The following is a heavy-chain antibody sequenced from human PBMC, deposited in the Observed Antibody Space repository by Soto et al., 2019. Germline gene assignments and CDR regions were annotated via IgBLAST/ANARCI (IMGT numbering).Heavy chain of an antibody. CDR1: GFTFSDYY. V-gene: IGHV3-11*05. J-gene: IGHJ3*02. Sequence: PGGSLRLSCAASGFTFSDYYMSWIRQAPGKGLEWVSYISSSSSYTNYADSVKGRFTISRDNAKNSLYLQMNSLRAEDTAVYYCARGHCSGGSCYVAFDIWGQGTMVTVSS. CDR3: ARGHCSGGSCYVAFDI. D-gene: IGHD2-15*01. CDR2: ISSSSSYT.